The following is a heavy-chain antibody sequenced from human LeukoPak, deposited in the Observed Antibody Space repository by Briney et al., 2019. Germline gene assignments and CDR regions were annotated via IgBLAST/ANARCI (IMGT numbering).Heavy chain of an antibody. J-gene: IGHJ3*02. V-gene: IGHV3-13*01. CDR2: IHTAGDR. D-gene: IGHD2-15*01. CDR3: ARGDCSGGTCYRALDI. CDR1: GVTLSSSD. Sequence: SGGSLRLSCAASGVTLSSSDMHWVRQATGKGLEWVSAIHTAGDRYYSGSVKGRFTISREIAKNSLYLQMNSLRAEDTAIYYCARGDCSGGTCYRALDIWGQGTMVTVSS.